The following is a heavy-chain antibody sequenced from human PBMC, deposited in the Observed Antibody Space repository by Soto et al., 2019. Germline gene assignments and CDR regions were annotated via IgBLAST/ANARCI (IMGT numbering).Heavy chain of an antibody. CDR3: ARQINPDGTNFDY. CDR2: IYPGDSDT. J-gene: IGHJ4*02. Sequence: GESLKISCKGSGYRFTTYWIGWVRQMPGKGLEWMGIIYPGDSDTRYSPSFQGQVTISTDKSISTAYLQWSSLKASDPAMYFCARQINPDGTNFDYWGQGTLVTVSS. V-gene: IGHV5-51*01. CDR1: GYRFTTYW.